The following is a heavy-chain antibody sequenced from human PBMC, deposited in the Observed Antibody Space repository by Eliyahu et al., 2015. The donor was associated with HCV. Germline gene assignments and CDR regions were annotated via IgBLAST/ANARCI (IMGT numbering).Heavy chain of an antibody. CDR1: GGSISSYY. Sequence: QVQLQESGPGLVKPSETLSXTCTVXGGSISSYYWSWIRQPAGKGLEWIGRIYTSGSTNYNPSLKSRVTMSVDTSKNQFSLKLSTVTAADTAVYYCARETDYGDYYPNWFDPWGQGTLVTVSS. CDR3: ARETDYGDYYPNWFDP. J-gene: IGHJ5*02. V-gene: IGHV4-4*07. CDR2: IYTSGST. D-gene: IGHD4-17*01.